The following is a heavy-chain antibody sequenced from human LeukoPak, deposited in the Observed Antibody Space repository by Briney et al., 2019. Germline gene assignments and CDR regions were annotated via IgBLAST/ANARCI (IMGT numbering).Heavy chain of an antibody. J-gene: IGHJ4*02. CDR1: GFTFSSYW. CDR3: ARDGVIAARPSYFDY. Sequence: GGSLRLSCAASGFTFSSYWMSWVRQAPGKGLEWVANIKQDGSEKYYVDSVKGRFTISRDNAKSSLYLQMNSLRAEDTAVYYCARDGVIAARPSYFDYWGQGTLVTVSS. D-gene: IGHD6-6*01. V-gene: IGHV3-7*01. CDR2: IKQDGSEK.